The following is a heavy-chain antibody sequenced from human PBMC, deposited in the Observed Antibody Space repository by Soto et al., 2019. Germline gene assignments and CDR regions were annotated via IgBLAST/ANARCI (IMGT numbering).Heavy chain of an antibody. D-gene: IGHD3-16*01. CDR3: ARWGTTGGLDV. J-gene: IGHJ1*01. V-gene: IGHV3-30*19. CDR2: TSYDGSDK. Sequence: QVQLVESGGGVVQPGTSLRVSCVGSGFTLRNYVIHWVRQAPGKGLEWVALTSYDGSDKYYGDSVRGRFTISRDNSRNTVDLQMDSLRLEDTALYYCARWGTTGGLDVWGQGTLVSVSS. CDR1: GFTLRNYV.